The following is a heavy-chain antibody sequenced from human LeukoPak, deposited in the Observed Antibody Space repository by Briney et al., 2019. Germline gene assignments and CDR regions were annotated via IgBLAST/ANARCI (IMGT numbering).Heavy chain of an antibody. D-gene: IGHD2-2*01. CDR1: GGTFSSYA. V-gene: IGHV1-69*13. CDR3: ARAGYCSSTSCDGNNWFDP. J-gene: IGHJ5*02. CDR2: IIPIFGTA. Sequence: SVKVSCKASGGTFSSYAISWARQAPGQGLEWMGGIIPIFGTANYAQKFQGRVTITADESTSTAYMELSSLRSEDTAVYYCARAGYCSSTSCDGNNWFDPWGQGTLVTVSS.